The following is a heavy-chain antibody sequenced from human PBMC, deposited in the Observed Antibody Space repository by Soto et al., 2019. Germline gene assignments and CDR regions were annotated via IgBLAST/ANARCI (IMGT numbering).Heavy chain of an antibody. CDR2: ISSSSSYI. J-gene: IGHJ4*02. D-gene: IGHD5-18*01. V-gene: IGHV3-21*01. CDR3: ASLGYSYGYSRFFGY. Sequence: LRLSCAASGFTFSSYSMNWVRQAPGKGLEWVSSISSSSSYIYYADSVKGRFTISRDNAKNSLYLQMNSLRAEDTAVYYCASLGYSYGYSRFFGYWGQGTLVTVSS. CDR1: GFTFSSYS.